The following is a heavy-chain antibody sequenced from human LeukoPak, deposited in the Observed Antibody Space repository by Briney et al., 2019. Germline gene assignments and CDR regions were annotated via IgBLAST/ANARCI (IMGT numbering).Heavy chain of an antibody. D-gene: IGHD1-14*01. CDR3: AKDRKVYES. CDR2: ISYDGSNK. J-gene: IGHJ5*02. V-gene: IGHV3-30-3*02. CDR1: GFTFSSYA. Sequence: GGSLRLSCAASGFTFSSYAMHWVRQAPGKGLEWVAVISYDGSNKYYADSVKGRFTISRDNSKNTLYLQMNSLRAEDTAIYYCAKDRKVYESWGQGTLVTVSS.